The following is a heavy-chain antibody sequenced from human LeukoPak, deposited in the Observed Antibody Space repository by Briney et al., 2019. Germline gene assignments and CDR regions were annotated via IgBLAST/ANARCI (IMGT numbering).Heavy chain of an antibody. V-gene: IGHV3-11*04. D-gene: IGHD5-18*01. CDR3: TRTSIRGYSYGSDS. Sequence: GGSLRLSCTASGFSLTDYYMSWIRQAPGKGLEWVSYISSNSNTIRYADSVRGRFTISRNNSRDSVFLQMNDLRVEDTAVYYCTRTSIRGYSYGSDSWGQGTRVTVSS. J-gene: IGHJ4*02. CDR2: ISSNSNTI. CDR1: GFSLTDYY.